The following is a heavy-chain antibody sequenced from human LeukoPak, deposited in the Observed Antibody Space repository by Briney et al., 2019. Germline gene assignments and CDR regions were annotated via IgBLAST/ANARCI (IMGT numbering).Heavy chain of an antibody. D-gene: IGHD1-26*01. V-gene: IGHV4-59*12. CDR3: ARANSGTYSSPWDY. CDR1: GGSISSFY. Sequence: SETLSLTCTVSGGSISSFYWNWIRQSPGKGLEWIGCIYYSGSTNYNPSLKSRVSISIGTSKNQFSLKLSSVTAADTAVYYCARANSGTYSSPWDYWGQGTLVNVSS. J-gene: IGHJ4*02. CDR2: IYYSGST.